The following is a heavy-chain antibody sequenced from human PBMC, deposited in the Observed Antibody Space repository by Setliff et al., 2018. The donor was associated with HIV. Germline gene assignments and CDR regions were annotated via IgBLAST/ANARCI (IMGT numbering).Heavy chain of an antibody. V-gene: IGHV4-59*08. CDR2: TFDNGNT. CDR1: GGSISFYY. J-gene: IGHJ3*02. CDR3: TRQSPVAGSGAFDI. D-gene: IGHD6-19*01. Sequence: SETLSLTCSISGGSISFYYWNWLRQTPGKGLEWIAYTFDNGNTHCNPSLESRVTISVDTSKNQFSLNLTSVTATDTAVYYCTRQSPVAGSGAFDIWGQGTMVTVSS.